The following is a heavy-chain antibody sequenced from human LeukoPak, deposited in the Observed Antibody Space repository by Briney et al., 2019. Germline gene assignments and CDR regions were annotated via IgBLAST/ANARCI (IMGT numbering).Heavy chain of an antibody. CDR2: VNHAEIT. CDR1: GGLFDGHY. D-gene: IGHD2/OR15-2a*01. CDR3: ARAGLRLSGWLREYFYDS. V-gene: IGHV4-34*01. Sequence: PSETPSLTCAVYGGLFDGHYWTWIRQSPERGLEWIGEVNHAEITHYNPSLRSRLTLSTDASKNQFFLRLTSVTAADTAVYYCARAGLRLSGWLREYFYDSWSQGILVTVSS. J-gene: IGHJ4*02.